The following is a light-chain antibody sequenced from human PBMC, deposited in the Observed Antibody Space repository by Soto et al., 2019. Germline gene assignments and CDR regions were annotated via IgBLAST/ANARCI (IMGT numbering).Light chain of an antibody. CDR1: QDIRNY. V-gene: IGKV1-33*01. J-gene: IGKJ5*01. CDR2: DAS. Sequence: DIQMTQSPSSLSASEGDRVSIRCQASQDIRNYLNWYQQKPGKAPKLLIYDASNWETGVPSRFSGSGSGTHFDLTISSLQPEDIATYYCRQYDNLPISFGHGTRLE. CDR3: RQYDNLPIS.